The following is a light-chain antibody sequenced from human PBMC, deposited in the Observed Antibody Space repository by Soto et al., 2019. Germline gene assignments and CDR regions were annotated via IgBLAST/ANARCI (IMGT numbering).Light chain of an antibody. CDR1: SSNIGSNT. Sequence: QSVLTQPPSASGTPGQRVTISFSGSSSNIGSNTVNWYQQLPGTAPKLLIYSNNERPSGVPDRFSGSKSGTSASLAISGLQSEDEAAFYCTACDDSRNAYVIGTGTKVTVL. J-gene: IGLJ1*01. V-gene: IGLV1-44*01. CDR3: TACDDSRNAYV. CDR2: SNN.